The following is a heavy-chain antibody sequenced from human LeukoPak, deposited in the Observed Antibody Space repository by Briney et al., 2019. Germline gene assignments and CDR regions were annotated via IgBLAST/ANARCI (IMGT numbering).Heavy chain of an antibody. V-gene: IGHV4-61*02. Sequence: SETLSLTCTVSGGSISSGSYYWSWIRQPAGKGLEWIGRIYTSGSTNYNPSLKSRVTISVDTSKNQFSLKLSSVTAADTAVYYCARYPRGYGGNSGIFDYWGQGTLVTVSS. J-gene: IGHJ4*02. CDR1: GGSISSGSYY. D-gene: IGHD4-23*01. CDR3: ARYPRGYGGNSGIFDY. CDR2: IYTSGST.